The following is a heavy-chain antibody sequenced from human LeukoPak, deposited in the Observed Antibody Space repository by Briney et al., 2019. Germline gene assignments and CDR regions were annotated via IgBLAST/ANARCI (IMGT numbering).Heavy chain of an antibody. CDR1: GYTFTGYY. V-gene: IGHV1-2*02. J-gene: IGHJ3*02. CDR3: ARTLQEPSAFDI. CDR2: INSNSGGT. D-gene: IGHD1-14*01. Sequence: ASVKVSCKASGYTFTGYYIHWVRQAPGQGLEYMGWINSNSGGTNYAQKFQGRVTMTRDTSISTAYMELSRLRSDDTAVYYCARTLQEPSAFDIWGQGTMVTVSS.